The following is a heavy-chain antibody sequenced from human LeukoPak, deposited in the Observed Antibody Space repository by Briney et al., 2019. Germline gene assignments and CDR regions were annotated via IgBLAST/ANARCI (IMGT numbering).Heavy chain of an antibody. Sequence: SGPTLVNPTQTLTLTCTFSGFSLSTSGVGVGWIRQPPGKALEWLALIYWNDDKRYSPSLKSRLTITKDTSKNQVLLEMTNMDPVDTATYYCAHIVITIDWRSYFDYWGQGALVTVSS. D-gene: IGHD3-10*01. CDR2: IYWNDDK. V-gene: IGHV2-5*01. CDR3: AHIVITIDWRSYFDY. J-gene: IGHJ4*02. CDR1: GFSLSTSGVG.